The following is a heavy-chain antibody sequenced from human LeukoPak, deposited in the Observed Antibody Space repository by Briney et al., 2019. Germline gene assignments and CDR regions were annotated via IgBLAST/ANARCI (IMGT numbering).Heavy chain of an antibody. J-gene: IGHJ4*02. Sequence: GGSLRLSCAVSGFTFSNYWMSWVRQAPGKGLEWVANIKQDGSEKYYVDSVEGRFTISRDNAKNSLYLQMNSLRAEDTAVYYCATSPVYSYGHPYYFDYWGQGTLVTVSS. CDR3: ATSPVYSYGHPYYFDY. CDR2: IKQDGSEK. V-gene: IGHV3-7*01. D-gene: IGHD5-18*01. CDR1: GFTFSNYW.